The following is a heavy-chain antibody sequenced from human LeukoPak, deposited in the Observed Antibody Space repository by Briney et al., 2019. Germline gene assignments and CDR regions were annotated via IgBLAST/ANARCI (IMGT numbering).Heavy chain of an antibody. V-gene: IGHV3-23*01. D-gene: IGHD3-22*01. CDR3: AKGSYYDSSGSFYFDY. CDR2: ISGSGDNT. J-gene: IGHJ4*02. Sequence: GGSLRLSCAASGFTFSGYAMSWVRQAPGKGLEWVSGISGSGDNTYYADSVKGRFTISRDNPKNTLYVQVNSLGTEDTAAYYCAKGSYYDSSGSFYFDYWGQGTLVTVSS. CDR1: GFTFSGYA.